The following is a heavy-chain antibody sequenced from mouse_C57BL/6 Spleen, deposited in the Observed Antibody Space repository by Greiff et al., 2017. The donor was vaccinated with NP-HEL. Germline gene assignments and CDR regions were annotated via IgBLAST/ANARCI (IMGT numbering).Heavy chain of an antibody. CDR2: INPGSGGT. Sequence: QVQLQQSGAELVRPGPSVKVSCKASGYAFTNYLIEWVKQRPGQGLEWIGVINPGSGGTNYNEKFKGKATLTADKSSSTAYMQLSSLTSEDSAVYFCARGGRNWYFDCWGQGTTLTVSS. CDR3: ARGGRNWYFDC. D-gene: IGHD4-1*01. V-gene: IGHV1-54*01. J-gene: IGHJ2*01. CDR1: GYAFTNYL.